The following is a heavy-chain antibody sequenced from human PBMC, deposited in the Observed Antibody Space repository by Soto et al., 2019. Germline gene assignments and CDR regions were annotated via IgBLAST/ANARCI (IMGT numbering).Heavy chain of an antibody. CDR2: IILIFGTA. V-gene: IGHV1-69*01. CDR3: ARGGGYDSTDYYYAY. CDR1: GGSFNRHT. D-gene: IGHD3-22*01. Sequence: QVQLVQSGAEVRKPGSSVRVSCKASGGSFNRHTISWVRQAPGQGLEWMGGIILIFGTANHAQKFQGRVTISADEPTSTVYMELSSLRSDDTAIYYCARGGGYDSTDYYYAYWGQGTLVIVSS. J-gene: IGHJ4*02.